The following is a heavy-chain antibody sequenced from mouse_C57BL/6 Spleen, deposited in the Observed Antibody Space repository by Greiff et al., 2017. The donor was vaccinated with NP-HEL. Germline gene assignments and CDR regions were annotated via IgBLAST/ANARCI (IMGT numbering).Heavy chain of an antibody. J-gene: IGHJ2*01. CDR2: ISSGGDYI. CDR3: TREDGSSYPYYFDY. CDR1: GFTFSSYA. V-gene: IGHV5-9-1*02. D-gene: IGHD1-1*01. Sequence: EVQVVESGEGLVKPGGSLKLSCAASGFTFSSYAMSWVRQTPEKRLEWVAYISSGGDYIYYADTVKGRFTISRDNARNTLYLQMSSLKSEDTAMYYCTREDGSSYPYYFDYWGQGTTLTVSS.